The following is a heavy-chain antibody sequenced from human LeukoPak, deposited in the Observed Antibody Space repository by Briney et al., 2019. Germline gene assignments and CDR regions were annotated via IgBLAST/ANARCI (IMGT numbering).Heavy chain of an antibody. CDR3: ANMPIGSGSYYPRDY. D-gene: IGHD3-10*01. CDR1: GFTFSSYG. J-gene: IGHJ4*02. V-gene: IGHV3-30*02. Sequence: GGSLRLSCAASGFTFSSYGMHWVRQAPGKGLEWVAFIRYDGSNKYYADSVKGRFTISRDNSKNTLYLQMNSLRAEDTAVYYCANMPIGSGSYYPRDYWGQGTLVTVSS. CDR2: IRYDGSNK.